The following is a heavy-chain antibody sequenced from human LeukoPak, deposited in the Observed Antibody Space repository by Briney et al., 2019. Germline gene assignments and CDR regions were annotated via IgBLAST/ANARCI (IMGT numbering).Heavy chain of an antibody. CDR3: AREAARGSIAF. CDR1: GGSITHYY. D-gene: IGHD1-26*01. CDR2: SYYSGST. J-gene: IGHJ4*02. V-gene: IGHV4-59*01. Sequence: SETLSLTCTVSGGSITHYYWTWIRQPPGKTLEWIGYSYYSGSTKYNPSLKSRVTISVDTSKNQFSLKLSSVTAADTAVYYCAREAARGSIAFWGQGTLVTVSS.